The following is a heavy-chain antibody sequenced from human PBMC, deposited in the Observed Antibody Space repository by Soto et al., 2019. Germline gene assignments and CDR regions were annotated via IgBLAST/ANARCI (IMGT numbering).Heavy chain of an antibody. J-gene: IGHJ6*02. V-gene: IGHV3-23*01. D-gene: IGHD1-26*01. Sequence: PGGSLRLSCAASGFTFSLYAMTWVRQAPGKGLEWVSSISGTAGSLSASGGSTYYADSVKGRVTISRDNSKNTLYLQMNSLRVEDTALYYCARVGGGTRPYYSLDVWGQGTTVTVSS. CDR1: GFTFSLYA. CDR3: ARVGGGTRPYYSLDV. CDR2: ISGTAGSLSASGGST.